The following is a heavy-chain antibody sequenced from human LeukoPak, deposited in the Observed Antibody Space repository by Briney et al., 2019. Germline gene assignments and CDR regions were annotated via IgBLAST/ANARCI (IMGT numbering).Heavy chain of an antibody. V-gene: IGHV3-7*01. CDR3: AKDQPLGGTSGFDY. D-gene: IGHD4-23*01. Sequence: GGSVRLSYAACGFTFKKCCMRWVDQPAPKGVAWVAKIKQEGRENYFVDAVKDPFNGFRDSAKDSLFLRVESRGAGDTAGDYFAKDQPLGGTSGFDYWGQGTLVTVSS. J-gene: IGHJ4*02. CDR2: IKQEGREN. CDR1: GFTFKKCC.